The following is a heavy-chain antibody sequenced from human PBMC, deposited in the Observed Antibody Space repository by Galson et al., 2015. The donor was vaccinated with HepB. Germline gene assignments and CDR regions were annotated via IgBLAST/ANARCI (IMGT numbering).Heavy chain of an antibody. CDR1: GYTFNRYG. V-gene: IGHV1-18*04. D-gene: IGHD1-7*01. CDR3: ARDTVQTGITGTATFEY. CDR2: TSVYNGDT. J-gene: IGHJ4*02. Sequence: SVKVSCKASGYTFNRYGISWVRQAPGQGLEWMGWTSVYNGDTNYAQKFQDRITMTTDTSTSTSYMELRSLTSDDTAVDYCARDTVQTGITGTATFEYWGQGTLVTVS.